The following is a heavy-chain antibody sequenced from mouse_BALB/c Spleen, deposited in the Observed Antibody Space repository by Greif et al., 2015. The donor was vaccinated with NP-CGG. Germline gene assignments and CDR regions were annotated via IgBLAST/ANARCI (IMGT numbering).Heavy chain of an antibody. V-gene: IGHV14-3*02. Sequence: VQLQQSGAELVKPGASVKLSCTASGFNIKDTYMHWVKQRPEQGLEWIGRIDPANGNTKYDPKFQGKATITADTSSNTAYLQLSSLTSEDTAVYYCARGGGVDAMDYWGQGTSVTVSS. CDR1: GFNIKDTY. CDR2: IDPANGNT. J-gene: IGHJ4*01. CDR3: ARGGGVDAMDY.